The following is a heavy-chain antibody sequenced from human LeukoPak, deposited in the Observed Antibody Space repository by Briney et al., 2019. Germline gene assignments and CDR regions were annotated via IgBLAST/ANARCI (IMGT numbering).Heavy chain of an antibody. Sequence: PSETLSLTCTVSGGSISSSSYYWGWIRQPPGKGLEWIGSIYYSGSTYYNPSLKSRVTISVDTSKNQFSLKLSSVTAADTAVYYCARSSFWWLRWGAFDIWGQGTMVTVSS. CDR2: IYYSGST. CDR3: ARSSFWWLRWGAFDI. V-gene: IGHV4-39*07. D-gene: IGHD4-23*01. CDR1: GGSISSSSYY. J-gene: IGHJ3*02.